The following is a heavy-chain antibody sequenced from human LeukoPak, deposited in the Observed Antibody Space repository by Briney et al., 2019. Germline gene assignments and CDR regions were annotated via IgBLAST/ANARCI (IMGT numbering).Heavy chain of an antibody. J-gene: IGHJ4*02. CDR3: ARGRFRWELEIRDFDY. Sequence: ASVKVSCKASGYTFTSYDINWVRQATGQGLEWMGWMNPNSGNTGYAQKFQGRVTMTSDISISTVYMELSSLKSDDTAVYYCARGRFRWELEIRDFDYWGRGTLVTVSS. V-gene: IGHV1-8*01. CDR2: MNPNSGNT. D-gene: IGHD1-7*01. CDR1: GYTFTSYD.